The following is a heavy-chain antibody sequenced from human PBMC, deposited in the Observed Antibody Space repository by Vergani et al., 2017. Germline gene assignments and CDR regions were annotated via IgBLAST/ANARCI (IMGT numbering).Heavy chain of an antibody. J-gene: IGHJ6*03. CDR3: ARHLIYXSSTSCYDRSFYYYYMDV. V-gene: IGHV1-38-4*01. D-gene: IGHD2-2*01. CDR1: GFTITSYG. Sequence: QVQLVQSWAEVRKSGASVKVSCSFSGFTITSYGIHWVQQSPGQGLEWMGWINPGNGSPSYAKKFQGRFTMTREMSTTTAYTDLSSLTSEDMAVYYYARHLIYXSSTSCYDRSFYYYYMDVWGKGTTVTVSS. CDR2: INPGNGSP.